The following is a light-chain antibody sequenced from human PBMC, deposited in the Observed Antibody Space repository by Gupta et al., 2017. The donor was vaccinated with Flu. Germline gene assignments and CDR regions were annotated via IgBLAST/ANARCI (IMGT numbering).Light chain of an antibody. CDR2: DAS. Sequence: EIVLTQSPATLSLSPGERATLSCRASQSVSSYLAWYQQKPGQAPRLLIYDASNRATGIPARFSGSGSGTDFTLTISSLEPEDFAVYYCQHGTTFGQGTKVEIK. V-gene: IGKV3-11*01. CDR3: QHGTT. J-gene: IGKJ1*01. CDR1: QSVSSY.